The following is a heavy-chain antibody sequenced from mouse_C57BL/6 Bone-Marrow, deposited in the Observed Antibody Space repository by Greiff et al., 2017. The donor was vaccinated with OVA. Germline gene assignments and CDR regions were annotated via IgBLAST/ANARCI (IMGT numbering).Heavy chain of an antibody. Sequence: QVHVKQSGAELVRPGTSVKVSCKASGYAFTNYLIEWVKQRPGQGLEWIGVINPGSGGTNYNEKFKGKATLTADKSSSTAYMQLSSLTSEDSAVYFCAREGYYYGSSLWGQGTSVTVSS. CDR3: AREGYYYGSSL. J-gene: IGHJ4*01. V-gene: IGHV1-54*01. CDR2: INPGSGGT. D-gene: IGHD1-1*01. CDR1: GYAFTNYL.